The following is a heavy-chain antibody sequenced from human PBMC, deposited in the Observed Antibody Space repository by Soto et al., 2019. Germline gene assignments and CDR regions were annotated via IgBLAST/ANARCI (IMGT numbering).Heavy chain of an antibody. Sequence: SETLSLTCTVSGGSVSSGSYYWSWIRQPPGKGLEWIGYIYYSGSTNYNPSLKSRVTISVDTSKNQFSLKLSSVTAADTAVYYCAIAMVRGVTDNWFDPWGQGTLVTVSS. CDR1: GGSVSSGSYY. CDR3: AIAMVRGVTDNWFDP. D-gene: IGHD3-10*01. V-gene: IGHV4-61*01. J-gene: IGHJ5*02. CDR2: IYYSGST.